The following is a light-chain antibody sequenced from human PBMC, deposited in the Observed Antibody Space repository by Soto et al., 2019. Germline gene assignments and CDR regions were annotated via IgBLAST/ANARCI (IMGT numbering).Light chain of an antibody. CDR3: QRLNSFPWT. J-gene: IGKJ1*01. CDR2: GAS. Sequence: DIQLTQSPSFRSASVGDRVTITCRASQGISSFLAWYQQKPGKAPSLLIYGASTLQSGVPSRFSGSGSGTEFTLTISSLQPEDFATYYWQRLNSFPWTFGQGTKVEIK. CDR1: QGISSF. V-gene: IGKV1-9*01.